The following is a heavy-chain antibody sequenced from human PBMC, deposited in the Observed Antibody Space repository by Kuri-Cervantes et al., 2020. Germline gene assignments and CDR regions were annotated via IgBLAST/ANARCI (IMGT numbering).Heavy chain of an antibody. CDR1: GFTFSSYA. J-gene: IGHJ6*02. Sequence: GESLKISCAASGFTFSSYAMHWVRQAPGKGLEWVAVISYDGSNKYYADSVKGRFTISRDNAKNSLCLQMNSLRAEDTAVYYCARGALYYGMDIWGQGTTVTVSS. V-gene: IGHV3-30*07. CDR3: ARGALYYGMDI. CDR2: ISYDGSNK.